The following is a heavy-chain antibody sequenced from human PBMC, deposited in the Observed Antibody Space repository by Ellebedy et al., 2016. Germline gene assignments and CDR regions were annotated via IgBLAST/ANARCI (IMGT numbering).Heavy chain of an antibody. D-gene: IGHD5-18*01. V-gene: IGHV3-53*01. Sequence: GGSLRLSCAASGLTVRSAYISWFRQPPGRGPEWVSMTSPNGDTHYADSVRGRFTMSRDNSKNTLYLQMNSLTADDTAVYFCAESGYSYAWGHWGQGTFVTVSS. CDR1: GLTVRSAY. CDR3: AESGYSYAWGH. J-gene: IGHJ4*02. CDR2: TSPNGDT.